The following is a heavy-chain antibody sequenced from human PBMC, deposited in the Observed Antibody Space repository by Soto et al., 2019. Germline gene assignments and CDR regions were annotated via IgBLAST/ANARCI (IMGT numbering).Heavy chain of an antibody. Sequence: GGSLRLSCAASGFTFSSYAMSWVRQAPGKGLEWVSAISGSGGSTYYADSVKGRFTISRDNSKNTLYLQMNSLRAEDTAVYYCAKAGGGYYDSSGYPSFDYWGQGTLVTVSS. D-gene: IGHD3-22*01. V-gene: IGHV3-23*01. J-gene: IGHJ4*02. CDR3: AKAGGGYYDSSGYPSFDY. CDR2: ISGSGGST. CDR1: GFTFSSYA.